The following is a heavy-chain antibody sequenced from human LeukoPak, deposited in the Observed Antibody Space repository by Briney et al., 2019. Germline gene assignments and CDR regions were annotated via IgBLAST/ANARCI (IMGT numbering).Heavy chain of an antibody. Sequence: ASVKVSCKASGYTFTDYYMHWVRQTPGQGLEWMGWINPNSGDTNYAQKFQGKVTMTRDTSISTAYMELSRLRSDDTAVYYCARIQQWSFPLWGQGTLVTVSS. J-gene: IGHJ4*02. CDR1: GYTFTDYY. D-gene: IGHD5-18*01. CDR3: ARIQQWSFPL. CDR2: INPNSGDT. V-gene: IGHV1-2*02.